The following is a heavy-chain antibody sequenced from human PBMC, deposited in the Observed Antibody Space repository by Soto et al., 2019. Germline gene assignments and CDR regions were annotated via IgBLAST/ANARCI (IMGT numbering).Heavy chain of an antibody. Sequence: SDTLSLTFTVSGGSITSGVHYWTCIRNHPGKGLEWIGYIHYSGNTHYIPSLRSRVTISVDTSGNQFSLRLSSVTAADTAVYYCARSEGDSSGYYYFDSWGQGTLVTVS. J-gene: IGHJ4*02. V-gene: IGHV4-31*03. CDR2: IHYSGNT. D-gene: IGHD3-22*01. CDR1: GGSITSGVHY. CDR3: ARSEGDSSGYYYFDS.